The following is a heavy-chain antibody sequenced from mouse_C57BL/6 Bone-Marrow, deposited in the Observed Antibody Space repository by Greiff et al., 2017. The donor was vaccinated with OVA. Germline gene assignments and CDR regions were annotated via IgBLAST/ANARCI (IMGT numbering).Heavy chain of an antibody. CDR3: TRPLYYYAMDY. V-gene: IGHV6-6*01. J-gene: IGHJ4*01. CDR2: IRNKANNHET. Sequence: EVKLLESGGGLVQPGGSMKLSCAASGFTFSDAWMDWVRQSPEKGLEWVAEIRNKANNHETYYAESVKGRFTISRDDSKSSVYLKMNSLRAEDTGIYYCTRPLYYYAMDYWGQGTSVTVSS. D-gene: IGHD2-3*01. CDR1: GFTFSDAW.